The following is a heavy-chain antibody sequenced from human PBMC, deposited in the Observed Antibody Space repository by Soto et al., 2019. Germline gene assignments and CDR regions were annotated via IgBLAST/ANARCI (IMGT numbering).Heavy chain of an antibody. J-gene: IGHJ6*02. Sequence: ASVKVSCKASGYTFTSYGISWVRQAPGQGLEWMGWISAYNGNTNYAQKLQGRVTMTTDTSTSTAYMELRSLRSDDTAVYYCAREVQWELLSYYYGMDVWGQGTTVTVSS. CDR2: ISAYNGNT. CDR1: GYTFTSYG. D-gene: IGHD1-26*01. V-gene: IGHV1-18*04. CDR3: AREVQWELLSYYYGMDV.